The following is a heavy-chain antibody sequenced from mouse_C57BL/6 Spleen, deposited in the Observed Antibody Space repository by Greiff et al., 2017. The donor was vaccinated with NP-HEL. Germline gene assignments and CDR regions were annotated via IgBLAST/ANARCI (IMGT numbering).Heavy chain of an antibody. J-gene: IGHJ3*01. V-gene: IGHV1-81*01. D-gene: IGHD3-2*02. CDR3: ARLAQATFAY. CDR2: IYPRSGNT. Sequence: QVQLQQSGAELARPGASVKLSCKASGYTFTSYGISWVKQRTGQGLEWIGEIYPRSGNTYYNEKFKGKATLTADKSSSTAYMELRSLTSEDSAVYFCARLAQATFAYWGQGTLVTVSA. CDR1: GYTFTSYG.